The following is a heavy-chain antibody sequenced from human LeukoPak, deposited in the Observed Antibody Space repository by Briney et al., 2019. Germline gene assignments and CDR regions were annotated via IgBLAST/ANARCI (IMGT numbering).Heavy chain of an antibody. CDR1: GGSFSGYY. Sequence: SKTLSLTCAVYGGSFSGYYWSWIRQPPGKGLEWIGEINHSGSTNYNPSLKSRVTISVDTSKNQFSLKLSSVTAADTAVYYCARRLVLRYFEGMDVWGQGTTVTVSS. V-gene: IGHV4-34*01. D-gene: IGHD3-9*01. CDR2: INHSGST. J-gene: IGHJ6*02. CDR3: ARRLVLRYFEGMDV.